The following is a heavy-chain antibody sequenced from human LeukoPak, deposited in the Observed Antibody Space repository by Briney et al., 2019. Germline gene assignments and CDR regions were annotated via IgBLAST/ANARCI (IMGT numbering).Heavy chain of an antibody. J-gene: IGHJ5*02. V-gene: IGHV4-34*01. CDR1: GGSFSGYY. D-gene: IGHD6-13*01. CDR3: ARRMHIAAAGIDP. CDR2: INHSGST. Sequence: SETLSLTCAVYGGSFSGYYWSWIRQPPGKGLEWIGEINHSGSTNYNPSLKSRVTISVDTSKNQFSLKLSSVTAADTAVYYCARRMHIAAAGIDPWGQGTLVTVSS.